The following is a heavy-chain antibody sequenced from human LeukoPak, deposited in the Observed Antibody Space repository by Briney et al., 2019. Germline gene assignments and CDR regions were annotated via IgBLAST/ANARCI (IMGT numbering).Heavy chain of an antibody. CDR1: GGTFSIYA. D-gene: IGHD2-2*02. J-gene: IGHJ2*01. CDR3: ARSEVDCSSTSCYTWYFDL. V-gene: IGHV1-69*05. Sequence: SVKVSFKSSGGTFSIYAISWVRQAPGQGLEWMGGIIPIFGTANYAQKFQGRVTISTDESTSTAYMELSSLRSEDTAVYYCARSEVDCSSTSCYTWYFDLWGRGTLVTVSS. CDR2: IIPIFGTA.